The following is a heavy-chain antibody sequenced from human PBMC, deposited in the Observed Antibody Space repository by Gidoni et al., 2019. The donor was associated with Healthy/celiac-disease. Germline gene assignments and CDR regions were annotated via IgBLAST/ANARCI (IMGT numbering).Heavy chain of an antibody. Sequence: QVQLQDSGPGLVKPSGSLSLTCADPGGPISSRNWRSWVRLPPGKGLEWIGALHHRGSTNYNPSLKSRVTISVDKSKNQFSLKLSSVPAADTAVYYCARASSGYDPDPYYYYGMDVCGQGTTVTVSS. CDR1: GGPISSRNW. J-gene: IGHJ6*02. CDR2: LHHRGST. CDR3: ARASSGYDPDPYYYYGMDV. V-gene: IGHV4-4*02. D-gene: IGHD5-12*01.